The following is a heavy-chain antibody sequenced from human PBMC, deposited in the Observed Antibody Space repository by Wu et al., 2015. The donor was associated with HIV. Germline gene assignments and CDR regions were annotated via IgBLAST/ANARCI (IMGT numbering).Heavy chain of an antibody. Sequence: QVQLVQSGAEVKKPGASVKVSCEASGYTFGAFYIHWVRQAPGQGLEWMGWINPHSADTIYAQKFQGRVTMTRDTSISTAYMELNRLRSDDTAVYFCARADLVLGSGVLVLGPLTPWGRGTLVTVSS. D-gene: IGHD3-10*01. CDR1: GYTFGAFY. V-gene: IGHV1-2*02. J-gene: IGHJ4*02. CDR3: ARADLVLGSGVLVLGPLTP. CDR2: INPHSADT.